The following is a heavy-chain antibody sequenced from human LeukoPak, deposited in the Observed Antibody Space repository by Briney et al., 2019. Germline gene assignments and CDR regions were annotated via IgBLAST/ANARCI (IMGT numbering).Heavy chain of an antibody. D-gene: IGHD5-24*01. J-gene: IGHJ4*02. Sequence: ASVKVSCEASGYTFTGYYMHWVRQAPGQGLEWMGWINPNSGGTNYAQKFQGRVTMTRDTSISTAYMELSRLRSDDTAVYYCARSYAVNGYNYGYWGQGTLVTVSS. V-gene: IGHV1-2*02. CDR1: GYTFTGYY. CDR2: INPNSGGT. CDR3: ARSYAVNGYNYGY.